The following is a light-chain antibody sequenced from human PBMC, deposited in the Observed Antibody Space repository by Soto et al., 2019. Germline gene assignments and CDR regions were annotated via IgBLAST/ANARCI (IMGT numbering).Light chain of an antibody. CDR1: SNDIGGYNY. CDR3: SSYSSTSSRRL. Sequence: SALTEPGSVYGSRGQWITIPCTETSNDIGGYNYVSWYQQFPCKAPKLIIYDVTNRPSGVSFRFSGSKSGNTASLTISGLQAEDEAGYHCSSYSSTSSRRLFGAGTKVTVL. V-gene: IGLV2-14*03. J-gene: IGLJ1*01. CDR2: DVT.